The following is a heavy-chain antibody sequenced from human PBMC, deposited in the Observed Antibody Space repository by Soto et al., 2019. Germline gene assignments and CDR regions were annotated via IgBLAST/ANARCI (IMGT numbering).Heavy chain of an antibody. Sequence: SETMSLTCTASGGCISSYYWSWILQPAGKGLEWIGRIYTSGSTNYNPSLKRRVTMSVDTSKNQFSLKLSSVTAADTDVYYCARGQLAVAGTARVGYYYYGMDVWGQGPTGTVSS. CDR3: ARGQLAVAGTARVGYYYYGMDV. J-gene: IGHJ6*02. CDR2: IYTSGST. D-gene: IGHD6-19*01. V-gene: IGHV4-4*07. CDR1: GGCISSYY.